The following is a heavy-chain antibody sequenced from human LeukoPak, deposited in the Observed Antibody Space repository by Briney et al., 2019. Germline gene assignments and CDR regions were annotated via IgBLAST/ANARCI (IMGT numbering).Heavy chain of an antibody. V-gene: IGHV1-18*01. D-gene: IGHD4-17*01. CDR3: ARDPKGPKTTVTTKNWFDA. J-gene: IGHJ5*02. CDR2: MSAYNGNT. CDR1: GYTFTSYG. Sequence: ASVKVSCKASGYTFTSYGISWVRQARGQGLEWMGWMSAYNGNTNYAQKLQGRVTTTTDTSTSTAYMELRSLRSDDTGVYYCARDPKGPKTTVTTKNWFDAWGQGTLVTVSS.